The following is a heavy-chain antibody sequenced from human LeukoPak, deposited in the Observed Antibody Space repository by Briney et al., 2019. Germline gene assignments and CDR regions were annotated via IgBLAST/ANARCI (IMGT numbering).Heavy chain of an antibody. Sequence: PSETLSLTCAVYGGSFSGYYWSWIRQPPGKGLEWIGEINHSGSTNYNPSLKSRVTISVDTSKNQFSLKLSSVAAADTAVYYCARGVLRYFDWLTHNWFDPWGQGTLVTVSS. CDR3: ARGVLRYFDWLTHNWFDP. V-gene: IGHV4-34*01. D-gene: IGHD3-9*01. J-gene: IGHJ5*02. CDR2: INHSGST. CDR1: GGSFSGYY.